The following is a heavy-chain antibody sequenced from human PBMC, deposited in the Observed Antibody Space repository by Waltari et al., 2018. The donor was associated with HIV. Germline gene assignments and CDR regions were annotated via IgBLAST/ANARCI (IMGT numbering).Heavy chain of an antibody. D-gene: IGHD3-22*01. J-gene: IGHJ4*02. CDR2: INSDGSST. CDR3: ARVRYYDSSGSLSY. CDR1: GFTFSSYW. Sequence: EVQLVESGGGLVQPGGSLRLSCAASGFTFSSYWMHWVRQAPGKGRVCVSRINSDGSSTSDADSVKGRFTISRDNAKNTLYLQMNSLRAEDTAVYYCARVRYYDSSGSLSYWGQGTLVTVSS. V-gene: IGHV3-74*01.